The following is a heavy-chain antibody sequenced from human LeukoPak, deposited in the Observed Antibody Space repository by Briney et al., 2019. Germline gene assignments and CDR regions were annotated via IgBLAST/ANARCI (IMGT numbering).Heavy chain of an antibody. J-gene: IGHJ4*02. Sequence: GGSLRLSCAASGFTFSSYWMHWVRQAPGKGLVWVSRIKSDGSSTSYADSVKGRFTISRDNAKNTLYLQMNSLRAEDAAVYFCAKAPVTSCRGAYCYPFDSWGQGTLVTVSS. CDR2: IKSDGSST. CDR1: GFTFSSYW. CDR3: AKAPVTSCRGAYCYPFDS. V-gene: IGHV3-74*01. D-gene: IGHD2-21*01.